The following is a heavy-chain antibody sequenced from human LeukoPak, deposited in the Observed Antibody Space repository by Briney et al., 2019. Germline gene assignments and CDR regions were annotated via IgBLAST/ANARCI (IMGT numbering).Heavy chain of an antibody. CDR3: ARGGMYNWNPVDY. D-gene: IGHD1-20*01. CDR2: ISSSSSYI. J-gene: IGHJ4*02. Sequence: GGSLRLSCAASGFTFSSYSMNWVRQAPGKGLEWVSSISSSSSYIYYADSVKGRFTISRDNRKNTFYLQVNTLRAEDTAVYYCARGGMYNWNPVDYWGQGTLVTVSS. CDR1: GFTFSSYS. V-gene: IGHV3-21*01.